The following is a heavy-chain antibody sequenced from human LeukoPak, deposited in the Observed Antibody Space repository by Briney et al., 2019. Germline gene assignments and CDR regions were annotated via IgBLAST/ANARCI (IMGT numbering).Heavy chain of an antibody. CDR1: GFTFDDYT. V-gene: IGHV3-43*01. Sequence: SGGSLRLSCAASGFTFDDYTMHWVRQAPGKGLEWVSLISWDGGSTYCADSVKGRFTISRDNSKNSLYLQMNSLRTEDTALYYCAKDISGGSGWYDYWGQGTLVTVSS. J-gene: IGHJ4*02. CDR3: AKDISGGSGWYDY. D-gene: IGHD6-19*01. CDR2: ISWDGGST.